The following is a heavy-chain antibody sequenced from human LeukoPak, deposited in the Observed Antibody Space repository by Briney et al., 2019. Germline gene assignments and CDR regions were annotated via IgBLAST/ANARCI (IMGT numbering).Heavy chain of an antibody. CDR2: IYYSGST. V-gene: IGHV4-59*01. CDR3: ARDSGAIPGIAPFDY. D-gene: IGHD6-13*01. CDR1: GGSISSYY. Sequence: SETLSLTCTVSGGSISSYYWSWIRQPPGKGLEWIGYIYYSGSTNYNPSLKSRATISVDTSKNQFSLKLSSVTAADTAVYYCARDSGAIPGIAPFDYWGQGTLVTVSS. J-gene: IGHJ4*02.